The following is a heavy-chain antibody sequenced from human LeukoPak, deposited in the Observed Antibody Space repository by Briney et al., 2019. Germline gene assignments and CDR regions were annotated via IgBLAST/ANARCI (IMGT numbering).Heavy chain of an antibody. D-gene: IGHD3-10*01. J-gene: IGHJ6*02. CDR2: IYYSGST. V-gene: IGHV4-59*01. CDR1: GGSISSYY. Sequence: KSSETLSLTCTVSGGSISSYYWSWIRQPPGKGLEWIGYIYYSGSTNYNPSLKSRVTISVDTSKNQFSLKLSSVTAEDTAVYHCARGIIEDFGGDYYGMDVWGQGTTVTVSS. CDR3: ARGIIEDFGGDYYGMDV.